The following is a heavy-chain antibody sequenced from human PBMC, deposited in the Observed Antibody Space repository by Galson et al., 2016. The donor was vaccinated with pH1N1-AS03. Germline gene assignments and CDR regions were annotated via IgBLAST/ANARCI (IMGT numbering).Heavy chain of an antibody. CDR1: GFSLTTSGMC. CDR3: GHSTAGY. CDR2: ISWNGNK. V-gene: IGHV2-5*08. D-gene: IGHD2-21*02. J-gene: IGHJ4*02. Sequence: PALVKPTQTLTVTCTFSGFSLTTSGMCVSWIRQPPGKALEWLALISWNGNKLYRPSLKSRLTITKDTSKNQVVLTMTNMDPEDTATYYCGHSTAGYWGQGILVTVSS.